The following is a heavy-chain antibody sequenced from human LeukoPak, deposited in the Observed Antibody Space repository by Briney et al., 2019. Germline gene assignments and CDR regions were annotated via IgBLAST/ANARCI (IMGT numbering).Heavy chain of an antibody. CDR2: ISAYNGNT. V-gene: IGHV1-18*01. D-gene: IGHD6-13*01. CDR1: GYTFTSYG. CDR3: ARVGTGVDY. Sequence: ASVKVSCKASGYTFTSYGISWVRQAPGQGLEWMGWISAYNGNTNYAQEFQGRVTITTDESTSTAYMELSSLRSEDTAVYYCARVGTGVDYWGQGTLVTVSS. J-gene: IGHJ4*02.